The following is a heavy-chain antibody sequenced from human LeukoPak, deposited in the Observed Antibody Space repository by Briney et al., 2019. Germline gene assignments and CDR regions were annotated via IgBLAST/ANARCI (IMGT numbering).Heavy chain of an antibody. CDR3: ARCYYGSGSYYMYSFDY. CDR2: IIPIFGTA. J-gene: IGHJ4*02. D-gene: IGHD3-10*01. Sequence: SVKVSCKASGGTFSSYAISWVRQAPGQGLEWMGWIIPIFGTANFAQKFQGRVTITADESTSTAYMELSSLRSEDTAVYYCARCYYGSGSYYMYSFDYWGQGTLVTVSS. V-gene: IGHV1-69*01. CDR1: GGTFSSYA.